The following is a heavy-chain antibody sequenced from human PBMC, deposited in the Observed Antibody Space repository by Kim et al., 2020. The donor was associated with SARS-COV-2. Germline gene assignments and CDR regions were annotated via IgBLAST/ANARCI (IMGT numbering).Heavy chain of an antibody. J-gene: IGHJ6*01. CDR3: ARDIRGITMIAFYYYGMDV. Sequence: GGSLRLSCAASGFTFTDYYMSWIRQAPGKGLEWVSFISSSGSTIYYADSVKGRFTISRDNAKNSLYLQMNSLRAEDTAVYYCARDIRGITMIAFYYYGMDVGGQGTTVTV. V-gene: IGHV3-11*01. CDR2: ISSSGSTI. D-gene: IGHD3-22*01. CDR1: GFTFTDYY.